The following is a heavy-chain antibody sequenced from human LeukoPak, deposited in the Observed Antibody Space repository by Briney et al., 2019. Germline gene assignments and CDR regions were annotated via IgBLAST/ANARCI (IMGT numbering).Heavy chain of an antibody. J-gene: IGHJ5*02. Sequence: PSETLSLTCTVSGGSISRCYWSWIRQPPGKGLEWIGYIYYTGSTNYNPSLKSRVTISVDTSKNQFSLKLSSVTAADTAVYYCATLTGYSSESWFDPWGQGILVTVSS. CDR1: GGSISRCY. D-gene: IGHD3-9*01. CDR3: ATLTGYSSESWFDP. CDR2: IYYTGST. V-gene: IGHV4-59*01.